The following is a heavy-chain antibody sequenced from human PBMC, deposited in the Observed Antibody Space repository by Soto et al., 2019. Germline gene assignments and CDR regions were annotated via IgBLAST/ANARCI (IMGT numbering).Heavy chain of an antibody. J-gene: IGHJ4*02. CDR1: GFTFSSYG. Sequence: QVQLVESGGGVVQPGRSLRLSCAASGFTFSSYGMHWVRQAPGKGLEWVAVIWYDGSNKYYADSVKGRFTISRDNSKNTLYLQMNSLRAEDTAVYYCAREFQWLVPGGFDYWGQGTLVTVSS. CDR2: IWYDGSNK. CDR3: AREFQWLVPGGFDY. V-gene: IGHV3-33*01. D-gene: IGHD6-19*01.